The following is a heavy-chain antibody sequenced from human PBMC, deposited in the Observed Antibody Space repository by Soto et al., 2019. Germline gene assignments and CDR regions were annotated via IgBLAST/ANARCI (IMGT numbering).Heavy chain of an antibody. J-gene: IGHJ3*02. CDR2: TYFRSKWYN. D-gene: IGHD6-19*01. V-gene: IGHV6-1*01. CDR3: ARDRSGSGWFNAFDI. Sequence: PSQTLSLTCAISGDSVFSSTAAWNWIRQSPSRGLEWLGRTYFRSKWYNDYAVSVKSRMTINPDTSKNQFSLQLNSVTPEDTAVYYCARDRSGSGWFNAFDIWGHGTMVTVSS. CDR1: GDSVFSSTAA.